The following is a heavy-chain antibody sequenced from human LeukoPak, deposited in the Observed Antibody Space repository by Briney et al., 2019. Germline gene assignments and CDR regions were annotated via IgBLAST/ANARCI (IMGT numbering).Heavy chain of an antibody. CDR3: AKSRRAYCSGGSCFGLWDY. CDR2: INSVEGST. D-gene: IGHD2-15*01. CDR1: GLTFGTYW. J-gene: IGHJ4*02. V-gene: IGHV3-74*01. Sequence: PGGALRLSCAASGLTFGTYWMHWVLRAPGTGLVWVSRINSVEGSTTYADSVKGRFTISRDNAKNTLYLQMNSLRAEDTAVYYCAKSRRAYCSGGSCFGLWDYWGQGTLVTVSS.